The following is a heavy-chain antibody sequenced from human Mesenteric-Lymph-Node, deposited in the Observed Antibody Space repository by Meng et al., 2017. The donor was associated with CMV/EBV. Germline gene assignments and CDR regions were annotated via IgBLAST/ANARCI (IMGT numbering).Heavy chain of an antibody. Sequence: GESLKISCAASGFSFSNYWMSWVRQAPGKGLEWVANIKQDGSEKYYVDSVKGRFTISRDNVKNSLYLQMHSLRAEDTAVYYCARDGGRAAFVVVPRPLDPWGQGTLVTVSS. J-gene: IGHJ5*02. CDR1: GFSFSNYW. CDR2: IKQDGSEK. V-gene: IGHV3-7*01. D-gene: IGHD2-21*01. CDR3: ARDGGRAAFVVVPRPLDP.